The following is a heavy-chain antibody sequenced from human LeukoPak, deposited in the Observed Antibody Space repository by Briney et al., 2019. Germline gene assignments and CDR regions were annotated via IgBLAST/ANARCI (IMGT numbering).Heavy chain of an antibody. CDR2: IIPIFGTA. J-gene: IGHJ6*03. Sequence: SVKVSCKASGGTFSSYAISWVRQAPGQGLEWMGGIIPIFGTANYAQRFQGRVTITADESTSTAYMELSSLRSEDTAVYYCAHDFWRRADYYYYYYMDVWGKGTTVTVSS. CDR1: GGTFSSYA. D-gene: IGHD3-3*01. CDR3: AHDFWRRADYYYYYYMDV. V-gene: IGHV1-69*13.